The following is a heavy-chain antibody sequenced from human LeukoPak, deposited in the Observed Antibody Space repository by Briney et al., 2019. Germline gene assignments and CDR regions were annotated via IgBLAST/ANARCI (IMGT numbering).Heavy chain of an antibody. CDR1: GYSISSGYY. D-gene: IGHD6-13*01. CDR3: ARDPGWQQLFWFDP. Sequence: SETLSLTCAVSGYSISSGYYWGWIRQPPGKGLEWIGSIYHSGSTYYNPPLKSRVTISVDTSKNQFSLKLSSVTAADTAVYYCARDPGWQQLFWFDPWGQGTLVTVSS. V-gene: IGHV4-38-2*02. J-gene: IGHJ5*02. CDR2: IYHSGST.